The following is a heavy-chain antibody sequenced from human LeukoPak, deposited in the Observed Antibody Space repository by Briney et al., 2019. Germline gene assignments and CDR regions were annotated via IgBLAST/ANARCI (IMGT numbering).Heavy chain of an antibody. V-gene: IGHV3-21*04. CDR1: GFTFSTYS. CDR3: AKEPVAGTDY. D-gene: IGHD6-19*01. J-gene: IGHJ4*02. CDR2: ISISVGFI. Sequence: GGSLRLSCAASGFTFSTYSMNWVRQAPGKGLEWVSSISISVGFISYADSVKGRFTISRDNSKNTLYLQMNSLRAEDTAVYYCAKEPVAGTDYWGQGTLVTVSS.